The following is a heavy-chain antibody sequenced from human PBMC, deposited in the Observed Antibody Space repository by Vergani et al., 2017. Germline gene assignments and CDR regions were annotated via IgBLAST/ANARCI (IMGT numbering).Heavy chain of an antibody. J-gene: IGHJ4*02. V-gene: IGHV3-21*01. D-gene: IGHD3-9*01. CDR2: ISSSSYI. CDR3: AKHHDILTGYYWIDY. CDR1: GFTFSSYS. Sequence: EVQLVESGGGLVKPGGSLRLSCAASGFTFSSYSMNWVRQAPGKGLEWVSSISSSSYIYYADSVKGRFTISRDNAKNSLYLQMNSLRAEDTAVYYCAKHHDILTGYYWIDYWGQGTLVTVSS.